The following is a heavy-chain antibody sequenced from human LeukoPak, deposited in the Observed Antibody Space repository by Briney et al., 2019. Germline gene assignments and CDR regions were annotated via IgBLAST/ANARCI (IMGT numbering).Heavy chain of an antibody. V-gene: IGHV4-30-4*08. CDR3: ARDDIVVVPAAKLYDFWSGYSHYYYYMDV. CDR1: GGSISSGDYY. D-gene: IGHD2-2*01. CDR2: IYYSGST. J-gene: IGHJ6*03. Sequence: SQTLSLTCTVSGGSISSGDYYWSWIRQPPGKGLEWIGYIYYSGSTYYNPSLKSRVTMSVDTSKNQFSLKLSSVTAADTAVYYCARDDIVVVPAAKLYDFWSGYSHYYYYMDVWGKGTTVTVSS.